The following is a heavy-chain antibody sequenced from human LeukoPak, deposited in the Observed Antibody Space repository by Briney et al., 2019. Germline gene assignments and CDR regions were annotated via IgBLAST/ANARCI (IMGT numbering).Heavy chain of an antibody. J-gene: IGHJ6*02. D-gene: IGHD3-22*01. CDR2: IYYSGST. CDR1: GGSISNYY. Sequence: SETLSLTCTVFGGSISNYYWSWIRQPPGKGLEWIGYIYYSGSTNYNPSLKSRVTISVDTSKNQFSLKLSSVTAADTAVYYCARGNHYYDSSGYTSYGMDVWGQGTTVTVSS. V-gene: IGHV4-59*12. CDR3: ARGNHYYDSSGYTSYGMDV.